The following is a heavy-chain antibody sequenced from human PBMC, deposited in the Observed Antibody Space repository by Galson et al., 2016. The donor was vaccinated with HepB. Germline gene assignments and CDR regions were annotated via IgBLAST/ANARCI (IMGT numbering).Heavy chain of an antibody. CDR1: GFIFNSHA. CDR3: ASRDGEFLMVFEY. J-gene: IGHJ4*02. V-gene: IGHV3-23*01. D-gene: IGHD3-10*01. Sequence: SLRLSCAGSGFIFNSHAMSWVRQAPGKGLELVSAISDIGANTYHADFVKGRLTISRDNSKNTMYLQMNRLRVEDTAVYYCASRDGEFLMVFEYWGQGTLVTVSS. CDR2: ISDIGANT.